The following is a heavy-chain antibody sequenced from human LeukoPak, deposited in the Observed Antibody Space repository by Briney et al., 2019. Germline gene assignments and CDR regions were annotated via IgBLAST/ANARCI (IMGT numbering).Heavy chain of an antibody. CDR3: AGKNGYFDY. Sequence: SETLSLTCTVSGGSMSSYYWSWIRQPPGKGLEWIGYIYYSGTTDYNPSLKSRVTISVDTSKNQFSLQLSSVTAADTAVYYCAGKNGYFDYWGQGTLVTVSS. V-gene: IGHV4-59*01. J-gene: IGHJ4*02. D-gene: IGHD1-1*01. CDR2: IYYSGTT. CDR1: GGSMSSYY.